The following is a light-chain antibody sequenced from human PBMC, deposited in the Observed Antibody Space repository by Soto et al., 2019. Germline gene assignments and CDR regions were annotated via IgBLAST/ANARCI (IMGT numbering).Light chain of an antibody. Sequence: EIVLTQSPGTLSLSPGEGATLSCRASQRVSSSYLAWYQQKPGQAPRLLIYGASSRATGIPDRFSGSGSGADFTLTISRLEPEDFAVYYCQQYGNSPRTFGQGTKVDIK. V-gene: IGKV3-20*01. CDR1: QRVSSSY. CDR2: GAS. J-gene: IGKJ1*01. CDR3: QQYGNSPRT.